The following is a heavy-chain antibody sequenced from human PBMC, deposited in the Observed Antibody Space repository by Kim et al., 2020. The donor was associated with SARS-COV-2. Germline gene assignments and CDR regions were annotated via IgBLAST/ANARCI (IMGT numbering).Heavy chain of an antibody. J-gene: IGHJ6*02. D-gene: IGHD6-19*01. Sequence: VKGRFTISRDNAKNSLYLQMNSLRAEDTAVYYCARGGAVAGTWDYYGMDVWGQGTTVTVSS. CDR3: ARGGAVAGTWDYYGMDV. V-gene: IGHV3-21*01.